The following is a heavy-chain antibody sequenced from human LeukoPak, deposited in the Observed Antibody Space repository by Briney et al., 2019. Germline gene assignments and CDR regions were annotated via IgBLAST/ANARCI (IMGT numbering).Heavy chain of an antibody. CDR3: ARGGETGYYGYFDY. CDR1: GYTFTSYG. Sequence: ASVKVSCKASGYTFTSYGMHWVRQAPGQSLECMGWINAANGNTKYSQKFQGRVTITRDTSASTAYMELSSLRSEDTAVYYCARGGETGYYGYFDYWGQGTLVTVPS. V-gene: IGHV1-3*01. CDR2: INAANGNT. D-gene: IGHD3-9*01. J-gene: IGHJ4*02.